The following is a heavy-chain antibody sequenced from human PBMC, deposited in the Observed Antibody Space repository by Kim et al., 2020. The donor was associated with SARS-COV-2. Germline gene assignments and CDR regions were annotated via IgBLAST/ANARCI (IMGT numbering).Heavy chain of an antibody. V-gene: IGHV3-73*01. CDR2: IRSKGQNYAT. J-gene: IGHJ3*02. CDR3: TCCSGGSCYSRGAFDI. CDR1: GFTFSGSG. D-gene: IGHD2-15*01. Sequence: GGYLRLSCAASGFTFSGSGIHWVRQASGKGLEWVGRIRSKGQNYATEYPASVKGRFTISRDDSENTAWLQMNSLKTEDTAVYYCTCCSGGSCYSRGAFDIWGQGTMVTVSS.